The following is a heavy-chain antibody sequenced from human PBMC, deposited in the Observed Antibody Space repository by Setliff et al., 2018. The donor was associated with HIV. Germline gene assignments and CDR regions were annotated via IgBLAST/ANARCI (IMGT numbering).Heavy chain of an antibody. D-gene: IGHD2-8*02. CDR2: ISVHNDNS. J-gene: IGHJ4*02. Sequence: EASVKVSCKASTNTFLNYGISWVRQAPGQGLEWMGWISVHNDNSNYAQRFRDRVTMTTDIPTSTAYMELRGLRSDDTAVYYCARDVGYCTATSCQTGFDYWGQGTQVTVSS. CDR3: ARDVGYCTATSCQTGFDY. CDR1: TNTFLNYG. V-gene: IGHV1-18*01.